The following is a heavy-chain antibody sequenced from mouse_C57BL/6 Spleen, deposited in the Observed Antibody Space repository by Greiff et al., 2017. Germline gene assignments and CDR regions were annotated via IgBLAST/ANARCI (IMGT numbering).Heavy chain of an antibody. J-gene: IGHJ2*01. Sequence: EVKLVESGGGLVQPGGSLSLSCAASGFTFTDYYMSWVRQPPGKALEWLGFIRNKANGYTTEYSASVKGRFTISRDNSQSNLYLQMNALRAEDSATYYCARYRSSVDFDYWGQGTTLTVSA. CDR2: IRNKANGYTT. V-gene: IGHV7-3*01. D-gene: IGHD1-1*02. CDR1: GFTFTDYY. CDR3: ARYRSSVDFDY.